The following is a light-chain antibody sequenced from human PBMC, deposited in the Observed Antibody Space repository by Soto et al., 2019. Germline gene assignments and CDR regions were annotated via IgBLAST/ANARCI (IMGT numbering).Light chain of an antibody. Sequence: DIQMTQGPAALSPSGGDRVTICCRASQSISTYLNWYQQKPGKAPKLLIYSASGVQSGVPPRFSGSGSGTDFILTISTLRPDDIATYYCQQTYRAPPWTFGQGTKVDIK. CDR2: SAS. CDR3: QQTYRAPPWT. V-gene: IGKV1-39*01. CDR1: QSISTY. J-gene: IGKJ1*01.